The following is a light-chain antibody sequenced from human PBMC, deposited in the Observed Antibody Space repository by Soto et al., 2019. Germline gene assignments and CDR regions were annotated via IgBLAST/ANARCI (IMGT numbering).Light chain of an antibody. V-gene: IGKV3-15*01. CDR1: QSISSY. J-gene: IGKJ1*01. CDR3: HQYCDWPRGT. Sequence: EIVMTQSPATLSVSPGERATLSCRASQSISSYLAWYQQKPGQAPRLLIHGASTRATDIPARFSGGGSGTEFTLTISSLQSEDFAVYYRHQYCDWPRGTFRHRTKVNIK. CDR2: GAS.